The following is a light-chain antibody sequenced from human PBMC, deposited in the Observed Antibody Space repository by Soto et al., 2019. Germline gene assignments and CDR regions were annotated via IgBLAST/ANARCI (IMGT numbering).Light chain of an antibody. CDR2: YAS. CDR3: QQYGSSPPMYT. Sequence: IVLTQSPGTLSLSPGERATLSCRASQSVASRALAWYQQKPGQAPRLLMYYASKRATGIPDRFSGSGSGTDFTLTISRLEPEDFAVYYWQQYGSSPPMYTFGQGTKLEIK. V-gene: IGKV3-20*01. J-gene: IGKJ2*01. CDR1: QSVASRA.